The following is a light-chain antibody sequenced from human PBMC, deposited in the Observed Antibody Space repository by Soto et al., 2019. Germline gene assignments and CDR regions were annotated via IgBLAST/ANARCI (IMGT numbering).Light chain of an antibody. CDR2: DSS. V-gene: IGKV1-5*01. J-gene: IGKJ5*01. Sequence: DIQITQSPSTLSASVGDSVTVTCRASQSISTWLAWYQQKPGRAPKLLIYDSSSLESGVPSRFSGSGSGTDFTLTISGLQPDDFATYYCQQYHTFSIAFGQGTRLENK. CDR3: QQYHTFSIA. CDR1: QSISTW.